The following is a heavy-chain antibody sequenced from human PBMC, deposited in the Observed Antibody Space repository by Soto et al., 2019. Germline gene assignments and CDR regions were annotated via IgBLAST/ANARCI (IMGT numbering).Heavy chain of an antibody. CDR1: TFTFSDFG. CDR2: ISYDGSDQ. V-gene: IGHV3-30*18. CDR3: AKSTYCNGGSCFPQY. J-gene: IGHJ4*02. D-gene: IGHD2-15*01. Sequence: QVQVEEFGGGVVQPGRSLSLSCAGPTFTFSDFGFHWVRQAPGKGLEWVAMISYDGSDQYYGDSVQGRFTIYRDDSKNTVYLQMNSLRAEDTAMYYCAKSTYCNGGSCFPQYWGPGTLVTVSS.